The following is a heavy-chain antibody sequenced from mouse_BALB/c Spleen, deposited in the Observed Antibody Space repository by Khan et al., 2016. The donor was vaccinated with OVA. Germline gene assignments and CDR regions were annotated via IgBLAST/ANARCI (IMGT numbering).Heavy chain of an antibody. CDR3: ARTARLKY. V-gene: IGHV3-1*02. J-gene: IGHJ2*01. Sequence: EVQLQESGPGLVKPSQSLSLTCTVTGYSITSGYGWNWIRQFPGNKLEWMGYIRYSGSTNYNQSLTSQISITRETSKNQFFLQLNSVTTEDTATYYCARTARLKYWGQGTTLTVSS. CDR1: GYSITSGYG. D-gene: IGHD1-2*01. CDR2: IRYSGST.